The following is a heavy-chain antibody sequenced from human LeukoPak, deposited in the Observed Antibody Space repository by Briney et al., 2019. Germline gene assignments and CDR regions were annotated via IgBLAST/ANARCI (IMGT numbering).Heavy chain of an antibody. CDR3: ARDRSYGDFAWGY. D-gene: IGHD4-17*01. CDR1: GFNVSSNL. Sequence: PGGSLRLSCAASGFNVSSNLMTWVRQAPGKGLEWVSVISSGGTTYYADSVKGRFTISRHISKNTVYLQMNSPRAEDTAVYYCARDRSYGDFAWGYWGQGTLVTVSS. J-gene: IGHJ4*02. V-gene: IGHV3-53*04. CDR2: ISSGGTT.